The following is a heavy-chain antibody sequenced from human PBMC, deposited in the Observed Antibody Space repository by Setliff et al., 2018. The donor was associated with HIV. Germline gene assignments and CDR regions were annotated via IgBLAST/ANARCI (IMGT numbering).Heavy chain of an antibody. J-gene: IGHJ4*02. Sequence: GGSLRLSCAASGFTFSSYSMNWVRQAPGKGLEWVSSISSSSSYRYYADSVKGRFTISRDNAKNTLYLQMNSLRAEDTAVYYCARDLWSSSLVWGQGTLVTVSS. D-gene: IGHD6-6*01. V-gene: IGHV3-21*03. CDR1: GFTFSSYS. CDR2: ISSSSSYR. CDR3: ARDLWSSSLV.